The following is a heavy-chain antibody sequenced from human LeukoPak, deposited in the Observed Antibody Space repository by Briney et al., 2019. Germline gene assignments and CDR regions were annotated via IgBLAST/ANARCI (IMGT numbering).Heavy chain of an antibody. CDR1: GFTFSSYG. J-gene: IGHJ4*02. CDR2: IRYDGSNK. V-gene: IGHV3-30*02. Sequence: GGSLTLSCAASGFTFSSYGMHWVRQAPGKGLEWVAFIRYDGSNKYYADSVKGRFTISRDNSKNTLYLQMNSLRAEDTAVYYCAKDPAAGTVYFDYWGQGTLVTVSS. D-gene: IGHD6-13*01. CDR3: AKDPAAGTVYFDY.